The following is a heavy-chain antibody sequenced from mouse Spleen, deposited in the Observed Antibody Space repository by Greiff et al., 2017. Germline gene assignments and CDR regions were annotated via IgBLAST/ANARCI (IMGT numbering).Heavy chain of an antibody. CDR3: ARERIHYYGYGYFDV. D-gene: IGHD1-2*01. J-gene: IGHJ1*01. V-gene: IGHV1-14*01. Sequence: EVQLVESGPELVKPGASVKMSCKASGYTFTSYVMHWVKQKPGQGLEWIGYINPYNDGTKYNEKFKGKATLTSDKSSSTAYMELSSLTSEDSAVYYCARERIHYYGYGYFDVWGAGATVTVSS. CDR2: INPYNDGT. CDR1: GYTFTSYV.